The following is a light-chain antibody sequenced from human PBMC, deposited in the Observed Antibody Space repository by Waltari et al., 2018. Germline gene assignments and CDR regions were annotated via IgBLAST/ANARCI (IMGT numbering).Light chain of an antibody. J-gene: IGKJ1*01. CDR2: SAS. CDR3: QKYNSAPRT. Sequence: DIQMTQSPSSLSASVGDRVTITCRASQGINNNLAWYQQKPGKVPTLLIYSASTLQSGVPSRFSGSGSGTDFTLTISSLHPEDVATYYCQKYNSAPRTFGPGTKVEIK. CDR1: QGINNN. V-gene: IGKV1-27*01.